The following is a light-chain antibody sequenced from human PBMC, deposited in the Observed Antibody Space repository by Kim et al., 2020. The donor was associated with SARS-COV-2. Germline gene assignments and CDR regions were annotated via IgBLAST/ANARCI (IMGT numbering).Light chain of an antibody. CDR2: DVS. Sequence: QSALTQPASVSGSPGQSITISCTGTSSDVGGYNYVSWYQQHPGKAPKLMIYDVSKRPSGVSNRFSGSKSGNPASLTISGLQAEDEADYYCSSYTSSSTVFGAGTQLTVL. J-gene: IGLJ2*01. CDR1: SSDVGGYNY. CDR3: SSYTSSSTV. V-gene: IGLV2-14*01.